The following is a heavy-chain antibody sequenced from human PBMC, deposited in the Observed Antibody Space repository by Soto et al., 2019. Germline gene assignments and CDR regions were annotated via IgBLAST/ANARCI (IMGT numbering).Heavy chain of an antibody. J-gene: IGHJ4*02. CDR3: ARDTSRAENDY. CDR2: IDVYNGNT. CDR1: GYNCTSYG. Sequence: QVQLVQSGAELKKPGASVKVSCKASGYNCTSYGISWVRHVPGQGLERMGWIDVYNGNTNYAQKLQGRVTMNTNTSPSTAYLNMMCLNYKATTVYCSARDTSRAENDYWGQETLVTVYS. V-gene: IGHV1-18*01.